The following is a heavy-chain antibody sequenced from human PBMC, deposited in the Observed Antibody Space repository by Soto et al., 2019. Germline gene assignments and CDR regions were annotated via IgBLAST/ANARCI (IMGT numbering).Heavy chain of an antibody. CDR2: INHSGST. CDR3: ARGGTYYDYIWGSYRYRVGWFDP. J-gene: IGHJ5*02. CDR1: GGSFSGYY. D-gene: IGHD3-16*02. V-gene: IGHV4-34*01. Sequence: SETLSLTCAVYGGSFSGYYWSWIRQPPGKGLEWIGEINHSGSTNYNPSLKSRVTISVDTSKNQFSLKLSSVTAADTAVYYCARGGTYYDYIWGSYRYRVGWFDPWGQGTLVPVSS.